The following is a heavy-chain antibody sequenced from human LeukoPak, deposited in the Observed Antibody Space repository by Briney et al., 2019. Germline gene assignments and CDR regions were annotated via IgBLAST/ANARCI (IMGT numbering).Heavy chain of an antibody. V-gene: IGHV3-9*01. CDR2: ISWNSGSI. D-gene: IGHD2-2*01. J-gene: IGHJ3*02. CDR1: GFTFDDYA. Sequence: PGGSLRLSCAASGFTFDDYAMHWVRQAPGKGLEWVSGISWNSGSIGYADSVKGRFTISRDNAKNSLYLQMNSLRAEDTALYYCAKDPTRALYCSSTSCYAGSAFDIWGQGTMVTVSS. CDR3: AKDPTRALYCSSTSCYAGSAFDI.